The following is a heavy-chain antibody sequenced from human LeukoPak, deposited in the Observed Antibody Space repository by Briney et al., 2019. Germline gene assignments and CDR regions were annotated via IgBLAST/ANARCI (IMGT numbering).Heavy chain of an antibody. J-gene: IGHJ6*02. V-gene: IGHV3-23*01. D-gene: IGHD5-18*01. Sequence: GGSLRLSCAASGFTFSNHAMSWVRLAPGKGLEWVSAIFASGASTYYGDSVKGQFTISRDNSKNTLYLQMNSLRVEDTAVYFCAKHRYGQYYYGMDVWGQGTTVTVSS. CDR3: AKHRYGQYYYGMDV. CDR1: GFTFSNHA. CDR2: IFASGAST.